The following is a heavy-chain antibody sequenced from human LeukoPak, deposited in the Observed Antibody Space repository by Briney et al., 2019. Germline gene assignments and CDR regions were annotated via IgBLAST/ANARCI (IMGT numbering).Heavy chain of an antibody. CDR3: ARGAYYDSSGYPHY. V-gene: IGHV1-2*02. Sequence: ASVKVSCKASGYTFTGYYMHWVRQAPGQGLEWMGWINPNSGGTNYAQKFQGRVTMTRDTSISTAYMELSRLRSDDTAVYYCARGAYYDSSGYPHYWGQGTLVTVSS. CDR2: INPNSGGT. J-gene: IGHJ4*02. D-gene: IGHD3-22*01. CDR1: GYTFTGYY.